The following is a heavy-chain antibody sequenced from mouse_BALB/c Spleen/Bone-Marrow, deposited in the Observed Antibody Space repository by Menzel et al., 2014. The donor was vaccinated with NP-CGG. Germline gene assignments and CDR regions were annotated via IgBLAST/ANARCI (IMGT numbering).Heavy chain of an antibody. CDR1: GFDFSGFW. Sequence: EVMLVESGGGLVQPGGSLKLSCAASGFDFSGFWMGWVRQAPGKGLEWIGEINPDSSTINYTPSLKDRFIISRDNAKNTLYLQMSKVRSGDTALYYCARLGYYGGFAYWGQGTLVTISA. J-gene: IGHJ3*01. D-gene: IGHD2-3*01. V-gene: IGHV4-1*02. CDR2: INPDSSTI. CDR3: ARLGYYGGFAY.